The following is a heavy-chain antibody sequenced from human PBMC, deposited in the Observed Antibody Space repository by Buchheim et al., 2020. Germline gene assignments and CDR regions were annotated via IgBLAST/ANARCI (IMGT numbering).Heavy chain of an antibody. CDR3: ARRPAAAGVISAFDF. CDR1: GYMFTNYW. J-gene: IGHJ4*02. Sequence: EVQLVQSGAEVKKPGESLKISCKGSGYMFTNYWIGWVRQMPGKGLEYLGIIYPGDSDTRYSPSFQGQVTISADKSIGTAYLQWASLKASDTATYYCARRPAAAGVISAFDFWGQGIL. V-gene: IGHV5-51*01. D-gene: IGHD6-13*01. CDR2: IYPGDSDT.